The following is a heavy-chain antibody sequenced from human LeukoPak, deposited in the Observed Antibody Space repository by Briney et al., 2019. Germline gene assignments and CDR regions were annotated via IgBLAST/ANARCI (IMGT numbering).Heavy chain of an antibody. J-gene: IGHJ2*01. CDR3: ARWGIYGDSRNWYFDI. V-gene: IGHV3-11*01. CDR2: IGSSGSII. Sequence: GGSLILSCAASGFSSSDYFISWIRQAPGQGLEWVSSIGSSGSIIYYADSVKGRFSISRDNAKNTVYLQMNTLRAEDTAVYYCARWGIYGDSRNWYFDIWGRGTLVTAS. D-gene: IGHD4-17*01. CDR1: GFSSSDYF.